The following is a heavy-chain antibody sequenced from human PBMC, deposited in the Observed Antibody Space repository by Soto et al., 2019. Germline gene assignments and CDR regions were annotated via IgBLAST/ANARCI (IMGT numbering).Heavy chain of an antibody. D-gene: IGHD6-6*01. CDR2: IYYSGST. CDR3: ARGSQLELYDY. J-gene: IGHJ4*02. V-gene: IGHV4-59*01. Sequence: IRHPPEKGLEWIGYIYYSGSTNYNPSLKRRGTISVDTSKNQFSLKLSSVTAADTVLYFCARGSQLELYDYRGQGTLVIVSS.